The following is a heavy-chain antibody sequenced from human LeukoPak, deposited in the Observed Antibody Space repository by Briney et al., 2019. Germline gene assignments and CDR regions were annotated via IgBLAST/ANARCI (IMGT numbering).Heavy chain of an antibody. D-gene: IGHD6-19*01. Sequence: ASVKVSCKASGYTFTSYDINWVRQATGQGREWMGWMNPNSGNTGYAQKFQGRVTITRNTSISTAYMELSSLRSEDTAVYYCARGRIAVADRALDYWGQGTLVTVSS. CDR3: ARGRIAVADRALDY. CDR2: MNPNSGNT. J-gene: IGHJ4*02. V-gene: IGHV1-8*03. CDR1: GYTFTSYD.